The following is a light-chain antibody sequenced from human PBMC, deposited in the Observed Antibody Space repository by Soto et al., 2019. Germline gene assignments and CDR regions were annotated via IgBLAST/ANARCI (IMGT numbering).Light chain of an antibody. CDR2: DVT. CDR1: GSDVGGYNY. V-gene: IGLV2-11*01. J-gene: IGLJ1*01. CDR3: CSYAGSNLHYV. Sequence: QSALPKPRSVSGFPGQSVTISCFGTGSDVGGYNYVSWYQQHPGKAPQLMIYDVTKRPSGVPDRFSGSKSGNTASLTISGLQAEDEADYYCCSYAGSNLHYVFGLGTKVTVL.